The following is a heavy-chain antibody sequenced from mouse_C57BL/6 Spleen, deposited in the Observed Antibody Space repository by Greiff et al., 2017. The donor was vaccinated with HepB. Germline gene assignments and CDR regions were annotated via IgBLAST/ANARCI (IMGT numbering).Heavy chain of an antibody. CDR1: GFTFSDYG. J-gene: IGHJ1*03. CDR2: ISSGSSTI. D-gene: IGHD1-1*01. CDR3: ARDHYYGSSYRYFDV. V-gene: IGHV5-17*01. Sequence: EVQGVESGGGLVKPGGSLKLSCAASGFTFSDYGMHWVRQAPEKGLEWVAYISSGSSTIYYADTVKGRFTISRDNAKNTLFLQMTSLRSEDTAMYYCARDHYYGSSYRYFDVWGTGTTVTVSS.